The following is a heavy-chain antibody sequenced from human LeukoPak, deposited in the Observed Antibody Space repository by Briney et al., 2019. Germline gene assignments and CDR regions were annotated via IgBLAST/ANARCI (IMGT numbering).Heavy chain of an antibody. CDR1: GFTFSSYA. Sequence: GGSLRLSCAASGFTFSSYAMSWVRQAPGKGLEWVSAISGSGGSTYHADSVKGRFTISRDNSKNTLYLQMNSLRAEDTAVYYCAKDMARGPTATFDYWGQGTLVTVSS. J-gene: IGHJ4*02. CDR3: AKDMARGPTATFDY. V-gene: IGHV3-23*01. CDR2: ISGSGGST. D-gene: IGHD4-17*01.